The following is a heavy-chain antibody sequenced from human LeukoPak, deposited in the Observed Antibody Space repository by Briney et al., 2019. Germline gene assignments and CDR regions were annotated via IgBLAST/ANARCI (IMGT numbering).Heavy chain of an antibody. CDR3: ARGGNYYYDSSGYFDY. J-gene: IGHJ4*02. Sequence: PSETLSLTCTVSGGSISSYYWSWIRQPPGKRLEWIGYIYYSGSTSYNPSLKSRVTISVDTSKNQFSLKLSSVTAADTAVYYCARGGNYYYDSSGYFDYWGQGTLVTVSS. V-gene: IGHV4-59*01. CDR1: GGSISSYY. D-gene: IGHD3-22*01. CDR2: IYYSGST.